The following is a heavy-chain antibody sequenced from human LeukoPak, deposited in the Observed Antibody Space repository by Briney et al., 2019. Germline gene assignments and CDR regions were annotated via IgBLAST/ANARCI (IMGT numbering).Heavy chain of an antibody. CDR1: GGSFSGYY. CDR2: INHSGST. V-gene: IGHV4-34*01. Sequence: SETLSLTCAVYGGSFSGYYWSWIRQPPGKGLEWIGEINHSGSTNYNPSLKSRVTISVDTSKNQFSLKLSSVTAADTAVYYCAGTGVRALDIWGQGTMVTVSS. D-gene: IGHD7-27*01. J-gene: IGHJ3*02. CDR3: AGTGVRALDI.